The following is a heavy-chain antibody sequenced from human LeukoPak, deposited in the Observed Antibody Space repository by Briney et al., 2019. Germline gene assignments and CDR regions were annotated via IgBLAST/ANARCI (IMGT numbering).Heavy chain of an antibody. D-gene: IGHD6-13*01. V-gene: IGHV5-51*01. CDR2: IYPDDSNT. CDR1: GYSFTSYW. CDR3: ARRSGPYSSSWYGAGGFDI. J-gene: IGHJ3*02. Sequence: GESLKISCKASGYSFTSYWIAWVRQMPGKGLEWMGIIYPDDSNTRYSPSFQGQVSISADKSISAAYLQWNSLNASDTAMYYCARRSGPYSSSWYGAGGFDIWGQGTMVTVSS.